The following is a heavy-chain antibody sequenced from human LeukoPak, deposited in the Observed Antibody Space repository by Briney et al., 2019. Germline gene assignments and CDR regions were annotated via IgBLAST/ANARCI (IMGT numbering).Heavy chain of an antibody. V-gene: IGHV4-39*01. J-gene: IGHJ5*02. CDR2: IYCSRST. CDR1: GGSISSSSYY. CDR3: ATLIFGVVITKKSNWFDP. D-gene: IGHD3-3*01. Sequence: SETLSLTCTVSGGSISSSSYYWGWIRQPPGKGLEWIGSIYCSRSTYYNPSLKSRVTISVDTSKNQFSLKLSSVTAADTAVYYCATLIFGVVITKKSNWFDPWGQGTLVTVSS.